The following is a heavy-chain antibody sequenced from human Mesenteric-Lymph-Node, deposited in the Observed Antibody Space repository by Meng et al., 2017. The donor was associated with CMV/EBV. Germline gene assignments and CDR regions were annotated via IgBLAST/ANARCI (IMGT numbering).Heavy chain of an antibody. V-gene: IGHV4-39*07. J-gene: IGHJ6*02. CDR1: GGSISNSHYY. CDR3: ARTLVVPAADDPEYYYYYGMDV. CDR2: IYYRGIT. D-gene: IGHD2-2*01. Sequence: GSLRLSCTVSGGSISNSHYYWAWIRQPPGKGLEWMGSIYYRGITHYNPSLKSQVSVLVDTSKNEFSLQLSSVTAADTAVYYCARTLVVPAADDPEYYYYYGMDVWGQGTTVTVSS.